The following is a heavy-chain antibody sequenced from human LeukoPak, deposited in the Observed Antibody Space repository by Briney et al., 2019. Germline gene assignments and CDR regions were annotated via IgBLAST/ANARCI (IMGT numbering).Heavy chain of an antibody. D-gene: IGHD3-22*01. CDR2: IRSYGSNT. CDR1: GFTFSSYG. V-gene: IGHV3-30*02. CDR3: ARDNVLGNSLYYYDSSGYPDY. Sequence: GGSLRLSCAASGFTFSSYGMHWVRQAPGKGLEWGAFIRSYGSNTLYADSVKGRFTISRDNSKKTLYLQMNSLRAEDTAVYYCARDNVLGNSLYYYDSSGYPDYWGQGTLVTVSS. J-gene: IGHJ4*02.